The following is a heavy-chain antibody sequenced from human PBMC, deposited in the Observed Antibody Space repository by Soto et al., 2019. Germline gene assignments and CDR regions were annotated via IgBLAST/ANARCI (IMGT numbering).Heavy chain of an antibody. D-gene: IGHD2-2*01. V-gene: IGHV3-21*01. CDR1: GFTFSSYS. J-gene: IGHJ4*02. Sequence: EVQLVESGGGLVKPGGSLRLSCAASGFTFSSYSMNWVRQAPGKGLEWVSSISSSSSYIYYADSVKGRFTIFRDNAKNSRYLQMNSLRAADTAVYYCARRAPLGYCSSTSCYSTDGVVYWGQGTLVTVSS. CDR3: ARRAPLGYCSSTSCYSTDGVVY. CDR2: ISSSSSYI.